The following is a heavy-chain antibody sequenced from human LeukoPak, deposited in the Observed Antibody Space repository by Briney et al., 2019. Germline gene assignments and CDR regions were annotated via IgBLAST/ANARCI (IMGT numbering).Heavy chain of an antibody. CDR3: AKNLLGSGAYSWYFDL. Sequence: PGRSLRLSCIGSGFTFGDHAMTWVRQAPGKGLEWVSSIITSGDGTVYADSVKGRVTISRDNSKNTLYLQMNSLRAEDTAVYSCAKNLLGSGAYSWYFDLWGRGTLVTVSS. V-gene: IGHV3-23*01. J-gene: IGHJ2*01. CDR1: GFTFGDHA. CDR2: IITSGDGT. D-gene: IGHD1-26*01.